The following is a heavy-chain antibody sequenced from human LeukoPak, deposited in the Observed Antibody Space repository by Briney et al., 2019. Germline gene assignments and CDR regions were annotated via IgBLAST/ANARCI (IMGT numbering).Heavy chain of an antibody. J-gene: IGHJ6*02. Sequence: GGSLRLSCAASGFTVSRNCMSWVRQAPGKGLEWVSVIYSGGSTYYAASVKGSFNISRDTSKTTLYLKMNSLRDEDTAVYYCASDQGGMDVWGQGTPVTVSS. CDR3: ASDQGGMDV. CDR2: IYSGGST. V-gene: IGHV3-66*01. CDR1: GFTVSRNC.